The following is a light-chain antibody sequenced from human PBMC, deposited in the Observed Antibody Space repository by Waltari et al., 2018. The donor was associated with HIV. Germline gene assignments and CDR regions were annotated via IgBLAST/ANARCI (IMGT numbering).Light chain of an antibody. V-gene: IGLV1-44*01. CDR2: SNN. J-gene: IGLJ2*01. CDR1: SPNIGSNT. CDR3: ATWDDTPTGHVL. Sequence: QSVLTQPPSASGTPGQRVTISCSGSSPNIGSNTVNWYKQLPGTAPKLLIYSNNQRPSGVPDRVSGFKSGTSASLAINGLQSEDEADYYCATWDDTPTGHVLFGGGTKVTVL.